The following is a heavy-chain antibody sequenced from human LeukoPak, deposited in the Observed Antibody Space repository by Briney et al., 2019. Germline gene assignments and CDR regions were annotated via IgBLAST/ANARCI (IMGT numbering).Heavy chain of an antibody. CDR1: GYTFTGYY. J-gene: IGHJ4*02. D-gene: IGHD2-2*01. CDR3: ARGSIVVVPAATGGFDY. Sequence: ASVKVSCKASGYTFTGYYMHWVRQAPGQGLEWMGWINPNSGGTNYAQKFQGRVTMTRDTSISTAYMELSRLRSDDTAVYYCARGSIVVVPAATGGFDYWGQGTLVTVSS. CDR2: INPNSGGT. V-gene: IGHV1-2*02.